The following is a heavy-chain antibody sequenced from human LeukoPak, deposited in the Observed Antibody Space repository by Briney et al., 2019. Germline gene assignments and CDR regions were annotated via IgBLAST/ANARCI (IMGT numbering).Heavy chain of an antibody. J-gene: IGHJ4*02. CDR1: GGSISSSGYY. V-gene: IGHV4-39*01. D-gene: IGHD6-19*01. Sequence: SETLSLTCTVSGGSISSSGYYWGWSRQPPGKGLEWIGSIYYSGSTYYNPSLKSRVSISVDTSKDQFSLKLSSVTAADTAVYYCARHRDSSGWYDFDYWGQGTLVTVSS. CDR3: ARHRDSSGWYDFDY. CDR2: IYYSGST.